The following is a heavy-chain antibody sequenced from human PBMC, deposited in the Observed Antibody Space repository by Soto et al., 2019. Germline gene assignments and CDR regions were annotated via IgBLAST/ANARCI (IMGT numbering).Heavy chain of an antibody. CDR2: VSATAGTT. D-gene: IGHD3-16*01. V-gene: IGHV3-23*01. Sequence: GGSLRLSCAASGFTFSNYAMSWVRQAPGKGLEWVALVSATAGTTYYTDSVKGRFTISRDNSRNTVYLQMNSLRADDTAVYYCAKERLAGGFDYWGQGTLVTVSS. CDR1: GFTFSNYA. J-gene: IGHJ4*02. CDR3: AKERLAGGFDY.